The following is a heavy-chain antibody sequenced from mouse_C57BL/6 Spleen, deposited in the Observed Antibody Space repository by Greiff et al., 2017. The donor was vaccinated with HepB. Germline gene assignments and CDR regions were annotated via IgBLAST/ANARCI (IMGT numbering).Heavy chain of an antibody. CDR3: ARSLLLLRSYYFDY. CDR1: GYTFTSYW. V-gene: IGHV1-53*01. Sequence: QVQLQQPGPELVKPGASVKLSCKASGYTFTSYWMHWVKQRHGQGLEWIGNINPSNGGTNYNEKFKSKATLSVDKSSSTAYMQLSSLTSEDSAVYYCARSLLLLRSYYFDYWGQGTTLTVSS. CDR2: INPSNGGT. J-gene: IGHJ2*01. D-gene: IGHD1-1*01.